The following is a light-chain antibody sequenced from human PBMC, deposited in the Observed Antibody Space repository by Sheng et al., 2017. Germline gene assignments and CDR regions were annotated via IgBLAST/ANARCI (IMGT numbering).Light chain of an antibody. Sequence: DIQMTQSPSSVSAAVGDRVTITCRATQDISTWLAWYQQKPGKAPQLLIYDASTLQSGVPSRFSGSGSGTDFTLTITSLQPEDFATYYCQQSNSFPLTFGGGTKVEIK. V-gene: IGKV1-12*01. J-gene: IGKJ4*01. CDR2: DAS. CDR3: QQSNSFPLT. CDR1: QDISTW.